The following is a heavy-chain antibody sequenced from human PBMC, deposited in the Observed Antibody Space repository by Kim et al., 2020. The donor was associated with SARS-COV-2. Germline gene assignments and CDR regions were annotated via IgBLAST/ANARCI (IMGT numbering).Heavy chain of an antibody. Sequence: SETLSLTCAVYGGSFSGYYWSWIRQPPGKGLEWIGEINHSGSTNYNPSLKSRVTISVDTSKNQFSLKLSSVTAADTAVYYCARSPGILTGLSFFDYWGQGTLVTVSS. CDR1: GGSFSGYY. V-gene: IGHV4-34*01. D-gene: IGHD3-9*01. CDR3: ARSPGILTGLSFFDY. CDR2: INHSGST. J-gene: IGHJ4*02.